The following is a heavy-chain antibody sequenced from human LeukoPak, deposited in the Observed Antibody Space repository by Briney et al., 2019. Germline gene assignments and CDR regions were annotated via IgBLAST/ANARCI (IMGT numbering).Heavy chain of an antibody. CDR3: AAGLYGGIFGHCCSFAY. Sequence: ASVKVSCKTSGFTFSNSAIQWVRQARGQPLEWIGWVIVGSGRTHYAQRLHDRLLITRDMATNVATLEVSSLTSEDTAVYYCAAGLYGGIFGHCCSFAYWGQGTLVTVSS. CDR1: GFTFSNSA. J-gene: IGHJ4*02. V-gene: IGHV1-58*02. CDR2: VIVGSGRT. D-gene: IGHD2-21*02.